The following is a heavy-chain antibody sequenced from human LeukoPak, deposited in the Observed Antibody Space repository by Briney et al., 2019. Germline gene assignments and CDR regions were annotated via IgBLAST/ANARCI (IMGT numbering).Heavy chain of an antibody. CDR3: AKDRRTGTTLFDY. J-gene: IGHJ4*02. V-gene: IGHV3-30*18. CDR2: ISYDGSNK. Sequence: PGRSLRLSCAASGFTFSNYGMHWVRQAPGKGLEWVAVISYDGSNKYYADSVKGRFTISRDNSKNTLYLQMNSLRAEDTAVYYCAKDRRTGTTLFDYWGQGTLVTVSS. D-gene: IGHD1-1*01. CDR1: GFTFSNYG.